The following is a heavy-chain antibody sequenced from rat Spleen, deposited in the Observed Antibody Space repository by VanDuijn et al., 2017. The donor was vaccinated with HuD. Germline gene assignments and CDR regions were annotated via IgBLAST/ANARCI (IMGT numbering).Heavy chain of an antibody. V-gene: IGHV5-20*01. J-gene: IGHJ2*01. CDR2: ISYDGGST. D-gene: IGHD1-11*01. CDR3: ARQLRRDLASFDY. Sequence: EVQLVESGGGLVQPGRSLKLSCAASGFTFSSFPMAWVRQAPTKGLEWVASISYDGGSTYYRDSVKGRFTISRDNAKSSLYLQMDSLRSEDTASYYCARQLRRDLASFDYWGQGVMVTVSS. CDR1: GFTFSSFP.